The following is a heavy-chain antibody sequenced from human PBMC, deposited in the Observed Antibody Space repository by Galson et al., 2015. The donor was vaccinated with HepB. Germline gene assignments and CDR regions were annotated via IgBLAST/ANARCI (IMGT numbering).Heavy chain of an antibody. V-gene: IGHV1-18*01. CDR2: ISAYNGNT. Sequence: SVKVSCKASGYTFTSYGISWVRQAPGQGLEWMGWISAYNGNTNYAQKLQGRVTMTTDTSTSTAYMELRSLRSDDTAVYYCARGDTYYYDSMLHPYGMDVWGQGTTVTVSS. CDR3: ARGDTYYYDSMLHPYGMDV. D-gene: IGHD3-22*01. J-gene: IGHJ6*02. CDR1: GYTFTSYG.